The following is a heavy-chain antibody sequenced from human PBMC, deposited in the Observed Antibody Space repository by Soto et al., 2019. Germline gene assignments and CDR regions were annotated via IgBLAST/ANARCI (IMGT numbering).Heavy chain of an antibody. CDR2: INPNSGGT. CDR1: GYTFTGYY. D-gene: IGHD5-12*01. V-gene: IGHV1-2*02. J-gene: IGHJ4*02. Sequence: GASVKVSCKASGYTFTGYYIHWVRQAPGQGLECLGWINPNSGGTNYAQKFQGRVTMTRDTSISTAYMELSGLTSDDTAVYYCAREGLQFPLDYWGQGTLVTVSS. CDR3: AREGLQFPLDY.